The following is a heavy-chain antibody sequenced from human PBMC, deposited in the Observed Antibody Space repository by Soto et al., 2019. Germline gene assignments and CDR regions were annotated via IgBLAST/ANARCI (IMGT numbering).Heavy chain of an antibody. CDR1: GFTFRNYN. V-gene: IGHV3-21*06. J-gene: IGHJ4*02. CDR3: ARDIASPGGDYFDS. D-gene: IGHD2-21*01. Sequence: EVQLVESGGGLVKAGGSLRLFCTASGFTFRNYNMNWVRQAPGKGLEWVSSISTGGAYMFYADSVKGRFTIPRDNAQNSLFRQIDSPRAEDTAVYYCARDIASPGGDYFDSWGQGTLVTVSS. CDR2: ISTGGAYM.